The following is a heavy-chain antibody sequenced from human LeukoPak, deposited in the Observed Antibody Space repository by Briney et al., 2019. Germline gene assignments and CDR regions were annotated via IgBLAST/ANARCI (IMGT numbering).Heavy chain of an antibody. CDR3: ASRTGSYYPFDS. CDR1: GYSFSNYY. D-gene: IGHD1-26*01. Sequence: GESLKISCKGSGYSFSNYYIDWVRQMPGKGLEWMGVMYPGGSDIRYSPSFQGQVTILADKSIDTAYLQWSSLKASDSAMYYCASRTGSYYPFDSWGQGTLVTVSS. J-gene: IGHJ4*02. CDR2: MYPGGSDI. V-gene: IGHV5-51*01.